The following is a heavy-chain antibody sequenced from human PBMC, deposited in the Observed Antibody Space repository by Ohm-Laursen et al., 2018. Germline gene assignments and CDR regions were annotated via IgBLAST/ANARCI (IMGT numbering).Heavy chain of an antibody. CDR2: ISSSGSTI. J-gene: IGHJ4*02. Sequence: GSLRLSCAASGFTFSSYEMNWVRQAPGKGLEWVSYISSSGSTIYYADSVKGRFTISRDNAKNSLYLQMNSLRAEDTAVYYCARYHDSSGYLGGRFTEYYFDYWGQGTLVTVSS. CDR3: ARYHDSSGYLGGRFTEYYFDY. CDR1: GFTFSSYE. V-gene: IGHV3-48*03. D-gene: IGHD3-22*01.